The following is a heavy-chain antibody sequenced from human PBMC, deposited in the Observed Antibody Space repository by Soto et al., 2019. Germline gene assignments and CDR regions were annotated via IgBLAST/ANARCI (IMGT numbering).Heavy chain of an antibody. J-gene: IGHJ6*02. CDR1: GFTFSSYG. V-gene: IGHV3-30*18. CDR3: AKIRGRATMVRGVSYYYYGMDV. D-gene: IGHD3-10*01. CDR2: ISYDGSNK. Sequence: QVQLVESGGGVGQPGRSLRLSCAASGFTFSSYGMHWVRQAPGKGLEWVAVISYDGSNKYYADSVKGRFTISRDNSKNTPYLQMNSLRAEDTAVYHCAKIRGRATMVRGVSYYYYGMDVWGQGTTVTVSS.